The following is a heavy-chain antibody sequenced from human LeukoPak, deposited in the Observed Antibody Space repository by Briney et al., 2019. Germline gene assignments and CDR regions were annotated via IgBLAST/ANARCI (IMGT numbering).Heavy chain of an antibody. CDR3: ARDLHPGLTGYFDY. CDR2: INPNSGGT. V-gene: IGHV1-2*02. Sequence: ASVKVSCKASGYTFTGYYMHWVRQAPGQGLEWMGWINPNSGGTNYAQKFQGRVTMTRDTSISTAYMELSRLRSDDTAVYYCARDLHPGLTGYFDYWGQGTLVTVSS. CDR1: GYTFTGYY. J-gene: IGHJ4*02. D-gene: IGHD1-14*01.